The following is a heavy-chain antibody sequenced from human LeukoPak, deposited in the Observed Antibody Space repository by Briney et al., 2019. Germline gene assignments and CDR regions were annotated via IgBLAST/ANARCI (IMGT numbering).Heavy chain of an antibody. CDR1: GFTFSSYS. CDR2: ISSTSSFI. D-gene: IGHD6-19*01. J-gene: IGHJ4*02. CDR3: VYYCAKHSGSSGWYNDY. V-gene: IGHV3-21*04. Sequence: GGSLRLSCAASGFTFSSYSMNWVRQAPGKGLEWVSSISSTSSFIYYADSVKGRFTISRDNSKNTLYLQINSLRAEDTAVDTAVYYCAKHSGSSGWYNDYWGQGTLVTVSS.